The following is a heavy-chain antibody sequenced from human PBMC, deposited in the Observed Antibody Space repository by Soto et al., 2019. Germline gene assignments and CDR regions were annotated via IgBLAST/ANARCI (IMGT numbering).Heavy chain of an antibody. Sequence: ASVKVSCKASGYTFTSYYMHWVRQAPGQGLEWMGIINPSGGSTSYAQKFQGRVTMTRDTSTSTVYMELSSLRSEDTAVYYCARTNVLLWLGELSDWYFDLWGRGTLVTVS. CDR3: ARTNVLLWLGELSDWYFDL. CDR2: INPSGGST. V-gene: IGHV1-46*01. D-gene: IGHD3-10*01. J-gene: IGHJ2*01. CDR1: GYTFTSYY.